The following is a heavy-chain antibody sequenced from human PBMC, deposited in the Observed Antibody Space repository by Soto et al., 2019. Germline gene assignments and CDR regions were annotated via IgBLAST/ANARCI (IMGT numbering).Heavy chain of an antibody. CDR3: ARDPYYYDSSGYQAHDAFDI. V-gene: IGHV1-18*04. CDR1: GYTFTSYG. D-gene: IGHD3-22*01. J-gene: IGHJ3*02. CDR2: ISAYNGNT. Sequence: ASVKVSCKASGYTFTSYGISWVRQAPGQGLEWMGWISAYNGNTNYAQKLQGRVTMTTDTSTSTAYMELRSPRSDDTAVYYCARDPYYYDSSGYQAHDAFDIWGQGTMVTVSS.